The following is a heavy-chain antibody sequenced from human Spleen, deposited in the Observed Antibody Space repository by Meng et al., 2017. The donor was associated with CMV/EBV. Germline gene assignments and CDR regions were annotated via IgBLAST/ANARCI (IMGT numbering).Heavy chain of an antibody. CDR2: ISWNSGSI. V-gene: IGHV3-9*01. J-gene: IGHJ4*02. D-gene: IGHD3-3*01. CDR1: GFTFDEYS. Sequence: GGSLRLSCVASGFTFDEYSMSWVRQAPGKGLEWVSGISWNSGSIGYADSVKGRFTISRDNAKNTMYLQMNSLKVEDTAIYYCTRDIGGVGAYWGQGTLVTVSS. CDR3: TRDIGGVGAY.